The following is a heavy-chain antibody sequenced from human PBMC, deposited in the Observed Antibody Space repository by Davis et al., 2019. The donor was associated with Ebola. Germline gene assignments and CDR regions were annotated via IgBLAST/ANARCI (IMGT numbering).Heavy chain of an antibody. CDR2: IIPILGIA. CDR1: GGTFSSYA. D-gene: IGHD3-16*01. J-gene: IGHJ4*02. Sequence: AASVKVSCKASGGTFSSYAISWVRQAPGQGLEWMGRIIPILGIANYAQKFQGRVTITADKSTSTAYMELSSLRSEDTAAYYCAKGGDIWGKNRQYFFDYWGQGTLVTVSS. CDR3: AKGGDIWGKNRQYFFDY. V-gene: IGHV1-69*04.